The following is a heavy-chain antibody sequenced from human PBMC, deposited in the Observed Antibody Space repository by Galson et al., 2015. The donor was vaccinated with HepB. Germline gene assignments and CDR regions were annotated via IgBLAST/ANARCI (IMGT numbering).Heavy chain of an antibody. CDR3: ARGYYYDSSGYYYYFDY. J-gene: IGHJ4*02. D-gene: IGHD3-22*01. CDR1: GYTFTSYG. V-gene: IGHV1-18*01. CDR2: ISAYNGNT. Sequence: SVKVSCKASGYTFTSYGISWVRQAPGQGLEWMGWISAYNGNTNYAQKLQGRVTMTTDTSTSTAYMELRSLRSDDTAVYYCARGYYYDSSGYYYYFDYWGQGTLVTVSS.